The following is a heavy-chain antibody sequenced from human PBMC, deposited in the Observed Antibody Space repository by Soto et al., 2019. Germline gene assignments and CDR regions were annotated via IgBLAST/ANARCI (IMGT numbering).Heavy chain of an antibody. D-gene: IGHD3-10*01. J-gene: IGHJ3*02. CDR1: GFTVSSNY. V-gene: IGHV3-66*01. Sequence: GGSLRLSCAASGFTVSSNYMSWVRQAPGKGLEWVSVIYSGGSTYYADSVKGRFTISRDNSKNTLYLQMNSLRAEDTAVYYCARGSMVRGSPDAFDIWGQGTMVTVSS. CDR2: IYSGGST. CDR3: ARGSMVRGSPDAFDI.